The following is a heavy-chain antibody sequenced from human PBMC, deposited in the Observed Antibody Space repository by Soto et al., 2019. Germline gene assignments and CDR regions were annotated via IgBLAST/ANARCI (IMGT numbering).Heavy chain of an antibody. CDR3: ARDTALPESLRHDFFYYGMDV. D-gene: IGHD2-2*01. CDR1: GYTFSSYG. Sequence: QVHLVQSRAEVKKPGASVKVSCKASGYTFSSYGISWVRQAPGQGLEWMGWISSFNTNYAQKFQARVSMTTDPSSSTAYMELRSLRSDDTAVYFCARDTALPESLRHDFFYYGMDVWGQGTTVTVSS. V-gene: IGHV1-18*04. CDR2: ISSFNT. J-gene: IGHJ6*02.